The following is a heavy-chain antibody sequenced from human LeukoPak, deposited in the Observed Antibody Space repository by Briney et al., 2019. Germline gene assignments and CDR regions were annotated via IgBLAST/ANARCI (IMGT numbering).Heavy chain of an antibody. V-gene: IGHV4-38-2*02. CDR3: ARDSIAVAGYFDY. CDR2: IYHSGST. D-gene: IGHD6-19*01. J-gene: IGHJ4*02. Sequence: SKTLSLTCTVSGYSISSGYYWGWIRQPPGKGLEWIGSIYHSGSTYYNPSLKSRVTISVDTSKNQFSLKLSSVTAADTAVYYCARDSIAVAGYFDYWGQGTLVTVSS. CDR1: GYSISSGYY.